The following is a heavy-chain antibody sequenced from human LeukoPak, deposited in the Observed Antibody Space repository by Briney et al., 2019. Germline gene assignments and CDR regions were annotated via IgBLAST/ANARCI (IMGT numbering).Heavy chain of an antibody. D-gene: IGHD3-3*01. Sequence: SETLSLTCAVYGGSFSSYYWSWIRQPPGKGLEWIGEINHSGSTNYNPSLKSRVTISVDTSKNQSSLKLSSVTAADTAVYYCARGHTYYDFWTGGQGTLVTVSS. V-gene: IGHV4-34*01. CDR2: INHSGST. CDR3: ARGHTYYDFWT. CDR1: GGSFSSYY. J-gene: IGHJ4*02.